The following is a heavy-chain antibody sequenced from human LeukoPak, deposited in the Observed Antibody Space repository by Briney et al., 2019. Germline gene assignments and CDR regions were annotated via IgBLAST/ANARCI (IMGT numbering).Heavy chain of an antibody. V-gene: IGHV3-64*01. CDR1: GFTFSSYA. CDR3: ARGRFRELGPDY. D-gene: IGHD3-16*01. J-gene: IGHJ4*02. CDR2: ISSNGGST. Sequence: GGSLRLSCAAPGFTFSSYAMHWVRQAPGKGLEYVSAISSNGGSTYYANSVKGRFTISRDNSKNTLYLQMGSLRAEDMAVYYCARGRFRELGPDYWGQGTLVTVSS.